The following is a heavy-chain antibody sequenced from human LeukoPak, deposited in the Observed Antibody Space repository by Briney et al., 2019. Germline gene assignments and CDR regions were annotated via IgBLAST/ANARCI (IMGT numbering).Heavy chain of an antibody. CDR3: AKDFVGTGNFRGGDY. J-gene: IGHJ4*02. V-gene: IGHV3-23*01. Sequence: GGSLGLSCAASGFTFNNAWMSWVRQAPGKGLEWVSGISRIGGSTHYADSVKGRFTISRDNSKNILYLQMNSLRAEDTALYYCAKDFVGTGNFRGGDYWGQGTLVTVSS. CDR1: GFTFNNAW. CDR2: ISRIGGST. D-gene: IGHD1-1*01.